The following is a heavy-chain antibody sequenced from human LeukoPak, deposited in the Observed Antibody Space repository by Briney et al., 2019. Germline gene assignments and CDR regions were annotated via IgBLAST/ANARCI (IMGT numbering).Heavy chain of an antibody. J-gene: IGHJ4*02. CDR1: GFTFSSYG. CDR3: ATDLDYTFDY. Sequence: GGSLRLSCAASGFTFSSYGMHWVRQAPGKGLEWVAVISYDGSNKYYADSVKGRFTISRDNSKNTLYLQMNSLRAEDTAVYYCATDLDYTFDYWGRGTLATVSS. D-gene: IGHD4-11*01. CDR2: ISYDGSNK. V-gene: IGHV3-30*03.